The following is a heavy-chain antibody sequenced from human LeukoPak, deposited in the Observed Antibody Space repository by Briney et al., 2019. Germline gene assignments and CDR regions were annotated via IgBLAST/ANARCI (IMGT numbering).Heavy chain of an antibody. CDR1: GGTFSSYA. D-gene: IGHD3-10*01. J-gene: IGHJ3*02. CDR3: AREQAITMVRGVIGDAFDI. CDR2: IIPIPGIA. Sequence: GASVKVSCKASGGTFSSYAISWVRQAPGRGLEWMGRIIPIPGIANYAQKFQGRVTITADKSTSTAYMELSSLRSEDTAVYYCAREQAITMVRGVIGDAFDIWGQGTMVTVSS. V-gene: IGHV1-69*04.